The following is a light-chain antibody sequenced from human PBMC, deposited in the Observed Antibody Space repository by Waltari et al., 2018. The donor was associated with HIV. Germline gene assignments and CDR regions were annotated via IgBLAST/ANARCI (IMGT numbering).Light chain of an antibody. CDR1: QSVTTY. CDR3: QARHSWPPLFT. CDR2: DAS. J-gene: IGKJ3*01. Sequence: EIVLTQSPATLSLSPGEGATLSCRASQSVTTYLAWFQQKPGQPPRLLIFDASSRATGVPARFSGSGSGTDFSLTISSLEPEYFAIYYCQARHSWPPLFTFGPGTKVEMK. V-gene: IGKV3-11*01.